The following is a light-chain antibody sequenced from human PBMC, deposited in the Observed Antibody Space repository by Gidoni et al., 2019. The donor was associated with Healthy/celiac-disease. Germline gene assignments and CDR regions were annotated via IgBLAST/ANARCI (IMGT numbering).Light chain of an antibody. J-gene: IGKJ1*01. V-gene: IGKV1-33*01. CDR1: QDISNY. CDR2: DAS. CDR3: QRYDRLRT. Sequence: IQMTQSPSSLSASVGDRVTITCQANQDISNYLNWYQQKPGKAPKLLIYDASNLETGVPSRCSGSGSGTEFTFAISSLQPEDIATYYCQRYDRLRTFGQGTKVEIK.